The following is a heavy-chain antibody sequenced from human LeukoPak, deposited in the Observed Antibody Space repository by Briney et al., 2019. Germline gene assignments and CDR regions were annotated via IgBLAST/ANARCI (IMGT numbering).Heavy chain of an antibody. D-gene: IGHD3-10*01. J-gene: IGHJ4*02. V-gene: IGHV4-34*01. CDR2: INHSGST. Sequence: SETLSLTCAVYGGSFSGYYWSWIRQPPGKGLEWIGEINHSGSTNYNPSLKSRVTISVDTSKNQFSLKLTSAAAADTAVYYCARGGGSGSSRYFDYWGQGTLVTVSS. CDR3: ARGGGSGSSRYFDY. CDR1: GGSFSGYY.